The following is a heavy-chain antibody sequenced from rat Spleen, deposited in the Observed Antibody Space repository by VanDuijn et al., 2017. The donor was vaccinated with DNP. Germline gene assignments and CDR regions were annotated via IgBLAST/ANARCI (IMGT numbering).Heavy chain of an antibody. Sequence: EVQLVESDGGLVQPGRSLKLSCAASGFTFSDYYMAWVRQAPTKGLEWVATISYDGTNTYYRDSVKGRFTISRANAKSTLYLQMGSLRSEDTATYYCARQGYPGVMDAWGQGASVTVSS. D-gene: IGHD4-3*01. CDR3: ARQGYPGVMDA. CDR2: ISYDGTNT. V-gene: IGHV5-29*01. CDR1: GFTFSDYY. J-gene: IGHJ4*01.